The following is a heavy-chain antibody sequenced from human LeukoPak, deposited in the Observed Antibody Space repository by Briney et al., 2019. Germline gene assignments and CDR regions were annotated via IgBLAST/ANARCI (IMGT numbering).Heavy chain of an antibody. D-gene: IGHD6-19*01. CDR3: VRGLAVAGLYYFDY. Sequence: ASVKASCKASGYTFTSYDINWVRQATGQGLEWMGWMNPNSGNTGYAQKFQGRVTMTRNTSISTAYMELSSLRSEDTAVYYCVRGLAVAGLYYFDYWGQGTLVTVSS. CDR1: GYTFTSYD. CDR2: MNPNSGNT. J-gene: IGHJ4*02. V-gene: IGHV1-8*01.